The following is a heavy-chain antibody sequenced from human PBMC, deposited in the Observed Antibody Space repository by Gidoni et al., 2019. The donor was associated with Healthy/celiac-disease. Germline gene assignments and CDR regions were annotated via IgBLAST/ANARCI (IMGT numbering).Heavy chain of an antibody. CDR1: GGSCSGYY. CDR3: ARRAIMFGMDV. Sequence: QVQLQPWGAGLLKPSETLSLTCAVYGGSCSGYYWSWIRQPPGKGLEWIGEINHSGSTNYNPSLKSRVTISVDTSKNQFSLKLSSVTAADTAVYYCARRAIMFGMDVWGQGTTVTVSS. V-gene: IGHV4-34*01. CDR2: INHSGST. D-gene: IGHD3-10*02. J-gene: IGHJ6*02.